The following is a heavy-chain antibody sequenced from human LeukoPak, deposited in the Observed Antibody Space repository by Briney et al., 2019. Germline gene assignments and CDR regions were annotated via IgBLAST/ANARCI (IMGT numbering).Heavy chain of an antibody. V-gene: IGHV5-51*01. CDR2: IYPGDSDT. CDR3: ARIYYDILTGYYSAFDY. J-gene: IGHJ4*02. Sequence: KNGESLKISCEAFGYTFSTYWVGWVRQMPGKGLEWMGIIYPGDSDTRYSPSFQGQVTISADKSISTAYLQWSSLKASDTAMYYCARIYYDILTGYYSAFDYWGQGTLVTVSS. CDR1: GYTFSTYW. D-gene: IGHD3-9*01.